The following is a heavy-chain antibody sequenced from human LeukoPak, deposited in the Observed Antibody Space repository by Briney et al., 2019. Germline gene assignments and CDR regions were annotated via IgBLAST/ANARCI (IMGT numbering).Heavy chain of an antibody. J-gene: IGHJ6*02. Sequence: PGGSLRLSCEASGSTFRSYNMNWVRQAPGKGLEWVSYISGSSYTIYYAASVKGRFTTSRDNAKNSLYLQMNSLRAEDTAVYYCARDSVMGDYYGMDVWGQGTTVTVSS. V-gene: IGHV3-48*01. CDR3: ARDSVMGDYYGMDV. CDR1: GSTFRSYN. D-gene: IGHD3-16*01. CDR2: ISGSSYTI.